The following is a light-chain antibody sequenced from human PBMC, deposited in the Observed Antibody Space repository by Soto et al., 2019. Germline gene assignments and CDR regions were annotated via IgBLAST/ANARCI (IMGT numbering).Light chain of an antibody. Sequence: QSALTQPASVSGSPGQSITISCTGTSSDIDGTNYVSWYQQHPGKAPKLMIYDVNNRPSGVSNRFSGSKSGNAASLTISGLQAEDEADYYCSSYTTSSTLGVFGTGTKLTVL. V-gene: IGLV2-14*03. CDR2: DVN. J-gene: IGLJ1*01. CDR1: SSDIDGTNY. CDR3: SSYTTSSTLGV.